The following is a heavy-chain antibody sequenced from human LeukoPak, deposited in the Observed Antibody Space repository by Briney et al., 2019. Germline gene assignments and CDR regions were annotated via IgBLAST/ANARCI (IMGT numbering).Heavy chain of an antibody. CDR2: ISYDGSNK. CDR1: GLTFNNYA. D-gene: IGHD5-18*01. CDR3: ARALGYNYGF. V-gene: IGHV3-30*04. J-gene: IGHJ4*02. Sequence: QPGRSLRLPCAASGLTFNNYAIHWVRQAPGKGLEWVAFISYDGSNKQYADSVKGRFTISRDNSKNTVSLQMNSLRGEDTAVYYCARALGYNYGFWGQRTLVTVSS.